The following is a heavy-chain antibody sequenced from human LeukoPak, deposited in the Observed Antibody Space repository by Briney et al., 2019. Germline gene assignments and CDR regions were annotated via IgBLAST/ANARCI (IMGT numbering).Heavy chain of an antibody. J-gene: IGHJ5*02. CDR3: ARDRVTPTGNWFDP. CDR1: GFTFSSNY. CDR2: IYSGGST. V-gene: IGHV3-66*01. Sequence: HPGGSLRLSCAASGFTFSSNYMSWVRQAPGKGLEWVSVIYSGGSTYYADSVKGRFTISRDNSKNTLYLQMNSLRAEDTAVYYCARDRVTPTGNWFDPWGQGTLVTVSS. D-gene: IGHD2-21*02.